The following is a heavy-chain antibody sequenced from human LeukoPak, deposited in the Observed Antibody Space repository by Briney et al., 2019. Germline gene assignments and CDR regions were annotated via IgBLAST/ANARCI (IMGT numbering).Heavy chain of an antibody. J-gene: IGHJ2*01. CDR1: GGSISSGDYY. CDR2: IYYSGST. Sequence: SETLSPTCTVSGGSISSGDYYWSWIRQPPGKGLEWIGYIYYSGSTYYNPSLKSRVTISVDTSKNQFSLKLSSVTAADTSVYYCAREPTVTTPGYFDLWGRGTLVTVSS. D-gene: IGHD4-17*01. V-gene: IGHV4-30-4*08. CDR3: AREPTVTTPGYFDL.